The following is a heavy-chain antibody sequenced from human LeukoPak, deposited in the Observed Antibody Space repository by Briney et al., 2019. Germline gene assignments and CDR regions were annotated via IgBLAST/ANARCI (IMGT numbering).Heavy chain of an antibody. V-gene: IGHV4-59*01. CDR3: ARGGYDSDFDY. CDR1: GGSISTYY. J-gene: IGHJ4*02. CDR2: IYYTGRT. Sequence: SETLSLTCTVSGGSISTYYWSWIRLPPGKGLEWTAYIYYTGRTQYNPSLKNRVTISVDTSKNQFSLRLSSVTPADTAVYYCARGGYDSDFDYWGQGTLVTVSS. D-gene: IGHD3-3*01.